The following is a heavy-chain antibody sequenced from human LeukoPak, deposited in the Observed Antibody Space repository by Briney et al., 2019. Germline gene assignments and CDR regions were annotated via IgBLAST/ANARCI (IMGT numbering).Heavy chain of an antibody. Sequence: PSETPSLTCAVYGGSFSGYYWSWIRQPPGKGLEWIGEINHSGSTNYNPSLKSRVTISVDTSKNQFSLKLSSVTAADKAVYYCARVAQGRWLQLAVYYYYYYYMDVWGKGTTVTVSS. CDR1: GGSFSGYY. J-gene: IGHJ6*03. CDR2: INHSGST. D-gene: IGHD5-24*01. CDR3: ARVAQGRWLQLAVYYYYYYYMDV. V-gene: IGHV4-34*01.